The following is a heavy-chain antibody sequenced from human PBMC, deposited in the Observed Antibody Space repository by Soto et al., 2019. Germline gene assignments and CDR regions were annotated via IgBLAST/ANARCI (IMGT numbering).Heavy chain of an antibody. CDR1: GFTLDTYG. V-gene: IGHV3-30-3*01. Sequence: QVHLVESGGGVAQPGRSLRLSCVASGFTLDTYGIQWVRQAPGKGLQWVALSSYEGSNTYYADSVRGRFTISRDNSKNTLYLQINALRPEDTGVYYCARVTPGNNLYYFSGLDVWGQGTSVTVSS. CDR3: ARVTPGNNLYYFSGLDV. J-gene: IGHJ6*02. D-gene: IGHD1-1*01. CDR2: SSYEGSNT.